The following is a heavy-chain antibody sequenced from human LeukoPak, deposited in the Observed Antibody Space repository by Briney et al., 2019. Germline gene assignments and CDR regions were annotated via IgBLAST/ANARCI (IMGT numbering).Heavy chain of an antibody. J-gene: IGHJ5*02. CDR3: VRFALSSSLDH. Sequence: KVSCKASGYTFTSYGISWVRQAPGQGLEWMGLIYPGYSDAKYSPSFQGQVTFSVDASISTAYLQLSGLRASDTAIYYCVRFALSSSLDHWGQGTLVTVSS. CDR2: IYPGYSDA. D-gene: IGHD6-13*01. CDR1: GYTFTSYG. V-gene: IGHV5-51*01.